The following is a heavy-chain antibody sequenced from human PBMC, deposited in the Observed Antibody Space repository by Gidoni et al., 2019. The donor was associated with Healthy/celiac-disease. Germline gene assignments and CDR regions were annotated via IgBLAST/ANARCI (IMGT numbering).Heavy chain of an antibody. D-gene: IGHD3-10*01. Sequence: QVQLQESGPGLVKPSETLSLTCTVSGGSISSYYWSWIRQPPGKGLEWIGYIYYSGSTNYNPSLKSRVTISVDTSKNQFSLKLSSVTAADTAVYYCARGLKMYYYGSGSYPYFDYWGQGTLVTVSS. J-gene: IGHJ4*02. V-gene: IGHV4-59*01. CDR2: IYYSGST. CDR3: ARGLKMYYYGSGSYPYFDY. CDR1: GGSISSYY.